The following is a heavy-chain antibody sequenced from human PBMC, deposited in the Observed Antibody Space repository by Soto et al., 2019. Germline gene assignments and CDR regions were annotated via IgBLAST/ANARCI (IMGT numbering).Heavy chain of an antibody. J-gene: IGHJ2*01. D-gene: IGHD3-22*01. Sequence: WDSVKVCFKAYGYAFTSYGISLVRQAPGQGLEWIGWISAYNGNTNYAQKLQGRVTMTTDTSTSTAYMELRSLRSDDTAVYYCARGPYYYDSSGYYYYPDWYFDLWGRGTMVTVSS. CDR2: ISAYNGNT. V-gene: IGHV1-18*04. CDR1: GYAFTSYG. CDR3: ARGPYYYDSSGYYYYPDWYFDL.